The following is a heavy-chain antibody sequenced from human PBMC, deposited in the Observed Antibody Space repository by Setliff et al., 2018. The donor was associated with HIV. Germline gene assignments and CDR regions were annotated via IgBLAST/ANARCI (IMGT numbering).Heavy chain of an antibody. V-gene: IGHV4-39*07. CDR3: AKGGTSGWYSVLYFQH. CDR2: IYYSGDT. D-gene: IGHD6-19*01. Sequence: SETLSLTCTVSGGSISSDYWGWIRQPPGRGLEWIGSIYYSGDTHYNPSLKSRVTISVDTSKNQFSLKLNSLTAADTAVYYCAKGGTSGWYSVLYFQHWGRGTLVTVSS. CDR1: GGSISSDY. J-gene: IGHJ1*01.